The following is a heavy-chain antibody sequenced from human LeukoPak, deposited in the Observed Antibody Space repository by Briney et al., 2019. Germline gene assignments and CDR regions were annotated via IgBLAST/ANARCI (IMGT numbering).Heavy chain of an antibody. J-gene: IGHJ5*02. CDR3: ARGLGTMVRGAKNWFDP. CDR2: IYTSGST. V-gene: IGHV4-4*07. Sequence: PSETLSLTCTVSGGSISSYYWSWIRQPAGKGLEWIGRIYTSGSTNYNPSLKSRVTISVDTSKNQFSLKLSSVTAADTAVYYCARGLGTMVRGAKNWFDPWGQGTLVTVSS. D-gene: IGHD3-10*01. CDR1: GGSISSYY.